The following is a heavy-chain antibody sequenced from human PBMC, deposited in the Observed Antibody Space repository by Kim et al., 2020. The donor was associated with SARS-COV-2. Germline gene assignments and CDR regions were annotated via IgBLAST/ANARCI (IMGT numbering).Heavy chain of an antibody. D-gene: IGHD6-19*01. Sequence: GESLQISCKGSGYSFTSYWIGWVRQMPGKGLEWMGIIYPGDSDTRYSPSFQGQVTISADKSISTAYLQWSSLKASDTAMYYCARAPSSRDKGLAAFDIWGQGTMVTVSS. J-gene: IGHJ3*02. V-gene: IGHV5-51*01. CDR2: IYPGDSDT. CDR3: ARAPSSRDKGLAAFDI. CDR1: GYSFTSYW.